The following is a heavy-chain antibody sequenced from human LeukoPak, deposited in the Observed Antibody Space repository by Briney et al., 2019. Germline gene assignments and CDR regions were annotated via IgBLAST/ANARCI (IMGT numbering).Heavy chain of an antibody. Sequence: GGSLRLSCAASGFAFANQAMGWVRQAPGKGLEWVSTISGSGGSTYYADSVKGRFTISRDNSKITLYLQMNSLRAEDTAVYYCAKGDIAAAANFDYWGLGTLVTVSS. D-gene: IGHD6-13*01. CDR2: ISGSGGST. CDR1: GFAFANQA. V-gene: IGHV3-23*01. CDR3: AKGDIAAAANFDY. J-gene: IGHJ4*02.